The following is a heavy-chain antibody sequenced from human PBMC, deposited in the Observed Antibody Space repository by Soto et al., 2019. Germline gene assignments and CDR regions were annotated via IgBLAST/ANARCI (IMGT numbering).Heavy chain of an antibody. CDR2: ISWHGGSI. CDR1: GFTFDDYA. Sequence: EVQLAESGGGLVQPGRSLRLSCAASGFTFDDYAMHWVRQAPGKGLEWVSGISWHGGSIGYADSVRGRFTISRDNAKNSLYLQMNSLRVEDTALYYCAKEIGPSGFDSASDVWGQGTMVTVSP. V-gene: IGHV3-9*01. D-gene: IGHD5-12*01. CDR3: AKEIGPSGFDSASDV. J-gene: IGHJ3*01.